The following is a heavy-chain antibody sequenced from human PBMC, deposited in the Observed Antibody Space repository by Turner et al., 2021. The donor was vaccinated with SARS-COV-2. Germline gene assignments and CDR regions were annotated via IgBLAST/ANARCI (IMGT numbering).Heavy chain of an antibody. D-gene: IGHD3-22*01. CDR2: MYYSGST. CDR1: GGSISSSSYY. Sequence: QLQLQESGPGLVKPSETLSLTGTVSGGSISSSSYYWGWIRHPQGKGLEWIGNMYYSGSTSYNPSLKSRVTISVETSKNPFSLKLSSVTAADTAVYYCASEAVVYFDTSGYYWDYWGQGTLVTVSS. CDR3: ASEAVVYFDTSGYYWDY. J-gene: IGHJ4*02. V-gene: IGHV4-39*02.